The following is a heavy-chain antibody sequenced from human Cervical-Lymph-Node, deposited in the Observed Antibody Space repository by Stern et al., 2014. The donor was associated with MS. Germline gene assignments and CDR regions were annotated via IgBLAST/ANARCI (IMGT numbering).Heavy chain of an antibody. V-gene: IGHV1-69*01. CDR1: GGTFSSYG. CDR2: IIPRFGTA. CDR3: ATAGVGVAAYNSFDP. D-gene: IGHD3-10*01. Sequence: MQLVESGAEVKKPGSSVKVSCQASGGTFSSYGIIWVRQAPGQGLEWMGGIIPRFGTANNAQQFQGRVTIGADESTSTGYMELSSLRLEDTAVYYCATAGVGVAAYNSFDPWGQGTLVIVSS. J-gene: IGHJ5*02.